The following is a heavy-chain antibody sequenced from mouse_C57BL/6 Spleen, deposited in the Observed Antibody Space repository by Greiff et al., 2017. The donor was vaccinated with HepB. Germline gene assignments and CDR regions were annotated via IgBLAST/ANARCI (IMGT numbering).Heavy chain of an antibody. CDR1: GYAFSSSW. D-gene: IGHD3-3*01. CDR3: ARKRTENAMDY. CDR2: IYPGDGDT. Sequence: QVQLQQSGPELVKPGASVKISCKASGYAFSSSWMNWVKQRPGKGLEWIGRIYPGDGDTNYKGKFKGKATLTADKSSSTAYMQLSSLTSEDSAVYFCARKRTENAMDYWGQGTSVTVSS. V-gene: IGHV1-82*01. J-gene: IGHJ4*01.